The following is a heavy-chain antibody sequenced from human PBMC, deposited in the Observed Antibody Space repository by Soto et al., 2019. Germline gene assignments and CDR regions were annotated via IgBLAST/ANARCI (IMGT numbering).Heavy chain of an antibody. D-gene: IGHD1-26*01. CDR2: IWYHRSNK. J-gene: IGHJ4*02. Sequence: QVQLVESGGGVVQPGRSLRLSCAASGFTFSNYGIHWVRRAPGKGLEWVAVIWYHRSNKYYEESVKRRFTISIDNSKNTLSLQMNSLRGEHTAIYRRARYMGPLELDYWGQGTPGIVS. CDR1: GFTFSNYG. CDR3: ARYMGPLELDY. V-gene: IGHV3-33*01.